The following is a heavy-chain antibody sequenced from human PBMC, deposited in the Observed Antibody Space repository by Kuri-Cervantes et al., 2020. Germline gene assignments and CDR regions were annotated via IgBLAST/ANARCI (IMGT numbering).Heavy chain of an antibody. CDR2: IIPIFGTA. Sequence: SVKVSCKASGGTFSSYAISWVRQAPGQGLEWMGGIIPIFGTANYAQKFQGRVTITADKSTSTAYMELSSLRSDDTAVYYCARDNGVYGIKLNYYMDVWGKGTTVTVSS. V-gene: IGHV1-69*06. J-gene: IGHJ6*03. CDR3: ARDNGVYGIKLNYYMDV. D-gene: IGHD5/OR15-5a*01. CDR1: GGTFSSYA.